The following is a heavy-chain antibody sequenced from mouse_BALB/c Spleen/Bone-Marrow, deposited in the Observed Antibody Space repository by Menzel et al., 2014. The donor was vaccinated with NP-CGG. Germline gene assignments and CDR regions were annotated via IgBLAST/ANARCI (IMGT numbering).Heavy chain of an antibody. CDR3: ARSYYDYDDAMDY. J-gene: IGHJ4*01. CDR2: INPYNGGT. CDR1: GYSFTGYT. D-gene: IGHD2-4*01. Sequence: EVQVVESGPELVKPGASMKISCKASGYSFTGYTMNWVKQSHGKNLEWIGLINPYNGGTSYNQKFKGKATLTVDKSSSTAYMELLSLTSEDSAVYYCARSYYDYDDAMDYWGQGTSVTVSS. V-gene: IGHV1-18*01.